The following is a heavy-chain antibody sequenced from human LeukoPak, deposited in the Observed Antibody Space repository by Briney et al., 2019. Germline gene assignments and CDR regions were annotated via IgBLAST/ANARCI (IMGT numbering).Heavy chain of an antibody. D-gene: IGHD3-22*01. Sequence: GGSLRLSCAASGFTFSTYNMNWVRQAPGKGLEWVSYISSSGSTIYYADSVKGRFTISRDNAKNSLYLQMNSLRAEDTAVYYCARAKFDSSRYYYRGFDIWGQGTMVTVSS. J-gene: IGHJ3*02. V-gene: IGHV3-48*04. CDR1: GFTFSTYN. CDR2: ISSSGSTI. CDR3: ARAKFDSSRYYYRGFDI.